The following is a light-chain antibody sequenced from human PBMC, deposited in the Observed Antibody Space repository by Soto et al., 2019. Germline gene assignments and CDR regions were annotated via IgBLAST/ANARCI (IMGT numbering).Light chain of an antibody. V-gene: IGLV7-46*01. J-gene: IGLJ3*02. Sequence: QAVVTQEPSLTVSPGGTVTLTCGSSTGDVTSGHYPYWFQQKPGQAPRTLIYETTNKESWPPARFSGSLLGGKAALTLSGEQHEDEADYYCLVSYNGANWVFGGGTKLTVL. CDR2: ETT. CDR3: LVSYNGANWV. CDR1: TGDVTSGHY.